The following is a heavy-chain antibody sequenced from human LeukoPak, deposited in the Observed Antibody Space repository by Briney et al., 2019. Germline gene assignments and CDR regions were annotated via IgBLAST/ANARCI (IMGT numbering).Heavy chain of an antibody. Sequence: SQTLSLTCAISGDSVSSNSAAWNWIRQSPSRGLEWLGRTYYRSKWYNDYAVSVKSRITINPDTSNNQFSLQLSSVTPEDTAVYYCARARGDRNYFYYSMDVWGQGTTVTVSS. CDR3: ARARGDRNYFYYSMDV. J-gene: IGHJ6*02. CDR1: GDSVSSNSAA. V-gene: IGHV6-1*01. D-gene: IGHD2-21*01. CDR2: TYYRSKWYN.